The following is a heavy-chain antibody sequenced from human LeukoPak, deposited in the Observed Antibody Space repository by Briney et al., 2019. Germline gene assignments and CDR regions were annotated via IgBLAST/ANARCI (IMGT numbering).Heavy chain of an antibody. D-gene: IGHD5-12*01. CDR2: INSDGSST. J-gene: IGHJ4*02. Sequence: GGSLRLSCAASGFTFSSYWMHWVRQAPGKGPVWVSRINSDGSSTSYADSVKGRFTISRDNAKNTLYLQMNSLRAEDTAVYYCARGGSVATIDYWGQGTLVTVSS. CDR3: ARGGSVATIDY. CDR1: GFTFSSYW. V-gene: IGHV3-74*01.